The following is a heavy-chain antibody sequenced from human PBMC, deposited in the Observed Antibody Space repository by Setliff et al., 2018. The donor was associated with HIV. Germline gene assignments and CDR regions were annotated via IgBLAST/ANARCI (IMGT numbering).Heavy chain of an antibody. J-gene: IGHJ4*02. Sequence: RLSCAASGFSFGSYGLHWVRQAPGKGLEWLTFIRYDGTNEYYADSVKGRFSISRDNSKNTVNLQMGSLIGEDTAVYYCAKDRYSTGWHLDHWGQGTPVTVS. CDR1: GFSFGSYG. CDR3: AKDRYSTGWHLDH. D-gene: IGHD6-19*01. CDR2: IRYDGTNE. V-gene: IGHV3-30*02.